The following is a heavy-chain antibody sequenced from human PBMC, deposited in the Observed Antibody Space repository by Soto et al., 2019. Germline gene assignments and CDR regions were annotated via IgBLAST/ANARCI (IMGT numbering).Heavy chain of an antibody. J-gene: IGHJ6*02. CDR2: ISSSGSTI. V-gene: IGHV3-48*03. CDR1: GFTFSSYE. CDR3: AREDYGDYGYYYYGMDV. D-gene: IGHD4-17*01. Sequence: EVQLVESGGGLVQPGGSLRLSCAASGFTFSSYEMNWVRQAPGKGLEWVSYISSSGSTIYYADSVKGLFTIYRDNAKNALYLQMNGLSAEDTSVYYCAREDYGDYGYYYYGMDVWGQGTTVTVSS.